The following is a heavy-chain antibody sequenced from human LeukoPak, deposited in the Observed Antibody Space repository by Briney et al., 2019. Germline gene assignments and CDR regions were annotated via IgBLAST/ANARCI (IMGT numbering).Heavy chain of an antibody. CDR1: GFTFSSYW. V-gene: IGHV3-74*01. CDR3: ARGAPPYSSGWYFFYYYYGMDV. J-gene: IGHJ6*02. CDR2: INSDGSST. D-gene: IGHD6-19*01. Sequence: GGSLRLSCAASGFTFSSYWMHWVRQAPGKGLVWVLRINSDGSSTSYADSVKGRFTISRDNVKNTLYLQMNSLRAEDTAVYYCARGAPPYSSGWYFFYYYYGMDVWGQGTTVTVSS.